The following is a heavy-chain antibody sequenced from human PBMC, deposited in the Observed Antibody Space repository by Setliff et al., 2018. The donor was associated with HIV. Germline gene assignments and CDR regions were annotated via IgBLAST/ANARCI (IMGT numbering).Heavy chain of an antibody. V-gene: IGHV3-53*01. CDR1: GFTVSGHY. J-gene: IGHJ3*02. CDR2: IYNGAAT. D-gene: IGHD5-18*01. Sequence: LRLSCEASGFTVSGHYMSWVRQAPGKGLEWVSVIYNGAATYYADSVKGRFAISRDSSKNTLYLQMNSLRAEDTAVYYCAKAHFGYTYVHRVSWGSDSFDIWGQGTMVTVSS. CDR3: AKAHFGYTYVHRVSWGSDSFDI.